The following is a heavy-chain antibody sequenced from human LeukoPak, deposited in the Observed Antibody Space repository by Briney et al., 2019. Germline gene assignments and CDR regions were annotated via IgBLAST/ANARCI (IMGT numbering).Heavy chain of an antibody. CDR2: ICYEGSKK. CDR3: ARVGSTSDYYYGMDV. J-gene: IGHJ6*02. D-gene: IGHD1-26*01. V-gene: IGHV3-33*01. Sequence: GSLRLSCAASGVTFSSYGMHWGRQGPGKGGEWGAVICYEGSKKYYADSVKGGFTISRENCKNTLYMQMNRLRAEDTAVYYCARVGSTSDYYYGMDVWGQGTTVTVSS. CDR1: GVTFSSYG.